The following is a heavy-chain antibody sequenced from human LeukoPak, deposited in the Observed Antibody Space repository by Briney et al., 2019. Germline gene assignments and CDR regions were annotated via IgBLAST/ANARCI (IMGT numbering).Heavy chain of an antibody. D-gene: IGHD3-16*01. J-gene: IGHJ5*02. V-gene: IGHV3-21*01. CDR3: ARPSLGNTST. CDR2: INPSSNYI. Sequence: GRSLRLSSAASLLTSSEDTMHSVPQAPGKGLEWVSSINPSSNYIYYADLVKGRFTISRDNAMNSLHLQMDSLRAEDTAVYYCARPSLGNTSTSGQRTLVTVSS. CDR1: LLTSSEDT.